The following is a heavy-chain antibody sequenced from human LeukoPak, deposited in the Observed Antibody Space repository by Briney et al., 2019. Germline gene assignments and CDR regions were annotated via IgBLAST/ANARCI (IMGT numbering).Heavy chain of an antibody. D-gene: IGHD3-22*01. CDR1: GCSVSRYY. CDR3: ARDKVRGSSGYYYAFDI. V-gene: IGHV4-4*07. CDR2: IYTSGRS. Sequence: PSETLSLTCAVSGCSVSRYYWSWIRQPAGKGLEWIGGIYTSGRSHYNPNLKIRVTMEVDTSKKQFPLKLSSVTAADTAVYYCARDKVRGSSGYYYAFDIWGQGTMVTISS. J-gene: IGHJ3*02.